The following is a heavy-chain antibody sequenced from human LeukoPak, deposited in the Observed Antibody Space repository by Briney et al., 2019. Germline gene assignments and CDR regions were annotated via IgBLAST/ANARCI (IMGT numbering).Heavy chain of an antibody. CDR2: IRYDGSDK. D-gene: IGHD2-21*02. Sequence: GGSLRLSCAASRFNFSNYDMHWVRQAPGKGPEWVAFIRYDGSDKYYADSVKGRFTISRDNSKNTLYLQMNSLRTEDTAVYYCAKGDTSWGQGTLVTVSS. CDR1: RFNFSNYD. V-gene: IGHV3-30*02. CDR3: AKGDTS. J-gene: IGHJ5*02.